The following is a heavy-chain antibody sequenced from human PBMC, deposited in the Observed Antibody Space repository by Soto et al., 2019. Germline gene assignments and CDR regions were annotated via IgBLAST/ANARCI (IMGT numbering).Heavy chain of an antibody. J-gene: IGHJ4*02. CDR1: GYTFTSYY. Sequence: ASVKVSCKASGYTFTSYYMHWVRQAPGQGLEWMGIINPSGGSTSYAQKFQERVTITRDMSTSTAYMELSSLRSEDTAVYYCAADGYYDILTGYYGWGQGTLVTVSS. D-gene: IGHD3-9*01. CDR3: AADGYYDILTGYYG. V-gene: IGHV1-46*01. CDR2: INPSGGST.